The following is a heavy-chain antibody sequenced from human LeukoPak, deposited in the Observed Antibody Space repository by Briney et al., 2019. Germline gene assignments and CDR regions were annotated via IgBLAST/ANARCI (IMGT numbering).Heavy chain of an antibody. CDR3: ARPLYYYDSSGYYYVIGGAFDI. CDR1: GGSFRGYY. Sequence: SETLSLTCAVYGGSFRGYYWSWIRQPPGKGLEWIGEINHSGSTNYNPSLKSRVTISVDTSKNQFSLKLNSVTAADTAVYYCARPLYYYDSSGYYYVIGGAFDIWGQGTMVTVSS. J-gene: IGHJ3*02. CDR2: INHSGST. V-gene: IGHV4-34*01. D-gene: IGHD3-22*01.